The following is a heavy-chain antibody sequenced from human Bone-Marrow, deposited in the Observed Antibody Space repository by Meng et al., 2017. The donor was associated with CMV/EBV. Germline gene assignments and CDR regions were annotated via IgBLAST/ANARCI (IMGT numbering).Heavy chain of an antibody. J-gene: IGHJ4*02. D-gene: IGHD3-3*01. Sequence: ASVKVSCKTSGYTFTSYGISWVRQAPGQGLEWMGWISAYNGNTNYAQKLQGRVTMTTDTSTSTAYMELRSLRSDDTAVYYCARTQYYDFWSGYLGEDYWGQGTLVTV. V-gene: IGHV1-18*01. CDR1: GYTFTSYG. CDR3: ARTQYYDFWSGYLGEDY. CDR2: ISAYNGNT.